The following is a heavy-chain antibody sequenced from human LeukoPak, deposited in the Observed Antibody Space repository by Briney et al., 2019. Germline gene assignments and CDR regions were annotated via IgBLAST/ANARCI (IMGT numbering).Heavy chain of an antibody. CDR2: ISSSSSYI. CDR1: GFTFSSYS. V-gene: IGHV3-21*01. CDR3: ARDCRRCGGSSNYYYYYMDV. J-gene: IGHJ6*03. Sequence: GGSLRLSCAASGFTFSSYSMNWVRQAPGKGLEWVSSISSSSSYIYYADSVKGRFTISRDNAKNSLYLQMNSLRAEDTAVYYCARDCRRCGGSSNYYYYYMDVWGKGTTVTVPS. D-gene: IGHD6-6*01.